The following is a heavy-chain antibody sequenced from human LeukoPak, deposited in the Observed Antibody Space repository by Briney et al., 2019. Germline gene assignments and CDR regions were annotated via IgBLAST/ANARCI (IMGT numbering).Heavy chain of an antibody. Sequence: GASVKVSCKASGYTFTGYYMHWVRQAPGQGLEWMGWINPNSGGTNYAQKFQGRVTMTRDTSISTAYMELSRLRSGDTAVYYCARDRSSGYSYGYWESYGMDVWGQGTTVTVSS. CDR3: ARDRSSGYSYGYWESYGMDV. CDR1: GYTFTGYY. D-gene: IGHD5-18*01. CDR2: INPNSGGT. V-gene: IGHV1-2*02. J-gene: IGHJ6*02.